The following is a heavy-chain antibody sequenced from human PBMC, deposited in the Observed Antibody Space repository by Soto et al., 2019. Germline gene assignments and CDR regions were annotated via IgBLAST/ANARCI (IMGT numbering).Heavy chain of an antibody. Sequence: GESLRLSCAAAGFTFSSYSISWVRQAPGKGLEWVSAISGSGGSTYYADSVKGRFTISRDNSKNTLYLQMNSLRAEDTAVYYCAKAQSAFDIWGQGTMVTVSS. CDR2: ISGSGGST. CDR1: GFTFSSYS. J-gene: IGHJ3*02. V-gene: IGHV3-23*01. CDR3: AKAQSAFDI.